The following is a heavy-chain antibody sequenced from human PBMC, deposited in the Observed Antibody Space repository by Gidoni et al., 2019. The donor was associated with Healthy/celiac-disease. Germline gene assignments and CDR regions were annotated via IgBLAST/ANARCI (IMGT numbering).Heavy chain of an antibody. V-gene: IGHV3-23*01. CDR3: AKTGYSSPYYFDY. CDR2: IRGSGGST. Sequence: EVQLLESGGGLVQPGGPLRLSCAASAVTFRSYAMDWIRQAPGKGLEWVSAIRGSGGSTYDAAAVKGLFTISRDNSKNTLYLQMNSLRAEDTAVYYCAKTGYSSPYYFDYWGQGTLVTVSS. J-gene: IGHJ4*02. CDR1: AVTFRSYA. D-gene: IGHD6-6*01.